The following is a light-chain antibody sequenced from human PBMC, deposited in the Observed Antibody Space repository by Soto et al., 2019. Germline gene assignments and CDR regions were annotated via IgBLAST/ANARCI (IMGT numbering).Light chain of an antibody. V-gene: IGLV2-14*01. J-gene: IGLJ2*01. CDR1: SSDVGDYNY. CDR3: SSYTTSSTSVV. Sequence: QSALTQPASVSGSPGQSITISCTGTSSDVGDYNYVSWYQQHPGKAPKLMIYDISNRPSGVSNRSSGSKSGNTASLTISGLQAEDEADYYCSSYTTSSTSVVFGGGTKLTVL. CDR2: DIS.